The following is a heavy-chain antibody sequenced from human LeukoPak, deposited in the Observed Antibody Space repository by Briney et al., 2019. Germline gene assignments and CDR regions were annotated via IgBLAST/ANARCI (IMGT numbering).Heavy chain of an antibody. V-gene: IGHV4-59*01. CDR3: ARDKGSGWYADAFDI. CDR1: GVSISSYY. Sequence: SETLSLTCTVSGVSISSYYWSWLRQPPGKGLEWIGYIYYSGSTNYNPSLKSRVTISVDTSKNQFSLKLSSVTAADTAVYYCARDKGSGWYADAFDIWGQGTMVTVSS. D-gene: IGHD6-19*01. J-gene: IGHJ3*02. CDR2: IYYSGST.